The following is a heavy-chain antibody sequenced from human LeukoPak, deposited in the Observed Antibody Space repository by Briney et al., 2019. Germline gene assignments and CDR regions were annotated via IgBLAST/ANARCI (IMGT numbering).Heavy chain of an antibody. CDR3: ARFSGGGTYYPNY. CDR2: LYSGDSDT. CDR1: ALGFTSSW. V-gene: IGHV5-51*01. Sequence: GESVNISSPVYALGFTSSWIGWMRPMPGKGLEWIGILYSGDSDTRYSTSFQGQVTISADKSISTAYLQWSSLKASDTAMYYCARFSGGGTYYPNYWGKGTLVSVSS. D-gene: IGHD1-26*01. J-gene: IGHJ4*02.